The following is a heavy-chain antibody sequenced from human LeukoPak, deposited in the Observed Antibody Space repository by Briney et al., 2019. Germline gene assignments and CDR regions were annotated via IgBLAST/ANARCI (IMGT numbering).Heavy chain of an antibody. CDR3: AKDFPQTYYYDSSVHGGYFDY. CDR1: GFTFSSYA. V-gene: IGHV3-30*18. D-gene: IGHD3-22*01. J-gene: IGHJ4*02. Sequence: GGSLRLSCAASGFTFSSYAMSWVRQAPGKGLEWVAVISYDGSNKYYADSVKGRFTISRDNSKNTLYLQMNSLRAEDTAVYYCAKDFPQTYYYDSSVHGGYFDYWGQGTLVTVSS. CDR2: ISYDGSNK.